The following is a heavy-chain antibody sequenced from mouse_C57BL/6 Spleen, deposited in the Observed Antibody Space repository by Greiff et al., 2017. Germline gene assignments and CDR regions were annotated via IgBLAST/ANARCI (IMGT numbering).Heavy chain of an antibody. Sequence: QVQLQQSGPELVKPGASVKISCKASGYAFSSSWMHWVKQRPGKGLEWIGRIYPGDGDTNYNGKFKGKATLTADKSSSTAYMQLSSLTSEDSAVYFCARAGYSRYWYFDVWGTGTTVTVSS. CDR2: IYPGDGDT. V-gene: IGHV1-82*01. CDR3: ARAGYSRYWYFDV. D-gene: IGHD2-3*01. CDR1: GYAFSSSW. J-gene: IGHJ1*03.